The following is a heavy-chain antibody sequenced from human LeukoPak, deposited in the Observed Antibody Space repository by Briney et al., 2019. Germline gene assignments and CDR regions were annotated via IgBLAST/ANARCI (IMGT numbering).Heavy chain of an antibody. Sequence: SQTLSLTCTVSGGSISSGSYYWSWIRQPAGKGLEWIGRIYTSGSTNYNPSLKRRVTKSVDTSKNQFSLKLSSVTAADTAVYYCARSLSRYDFWSGYRTGMDVWGQGTTVTVSS. CDR2: IYTSGST. CDR1: GGSISSGSYY. V-gene: IGHV4-61*02. J-gene: IGHJ6*02. CDR3: ARSLSRYDFWSGYRTGMDV. D-gene: IGHD3-3*01.